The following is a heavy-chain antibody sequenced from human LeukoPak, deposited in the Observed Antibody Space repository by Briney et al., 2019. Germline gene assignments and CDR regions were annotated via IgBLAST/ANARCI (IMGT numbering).Heavy chain of an antibody. J-gene: IGHJ4*02. CDR2: IYYGGST. D-gene: IGHD3-16*01. V-gene: IGHV4-59*01. CDR3: ARGRYGWLPFDY. Sequence: SETLSLTCTVSGGSISSYYWNWIRQPPGKGLEWIGYIYYGGSTNYNSSLKSRVTISVDTSKNEFSLKLSSVTAADTAVYYCARGRYGWLPFDYWGQGTLVTVSS. CDR1: GGSISSYY.